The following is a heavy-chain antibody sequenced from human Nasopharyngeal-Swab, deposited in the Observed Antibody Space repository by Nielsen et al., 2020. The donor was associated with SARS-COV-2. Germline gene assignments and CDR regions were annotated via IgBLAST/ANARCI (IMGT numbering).Heavy chain of an antibody. Sequence: ASVKVSCKASGYTFTSYGISWVRQAPGQGLEWMGWISAYNGNTNYAQKLQGRVTMTTDTSTSTAYMELRSLRSDDTAVYYCARDRFDDTMMVVVITPLDYWGQGTLVTVSS. D-gene: IGHD3-22*01. CDR3: ARDRFDDTMMVVVITPLDY. CDR2: ISAYNGNT. J-gene: IGHJ4*02. V-gene: IGHV1-18*01. CDR1: GYTFTSYG.